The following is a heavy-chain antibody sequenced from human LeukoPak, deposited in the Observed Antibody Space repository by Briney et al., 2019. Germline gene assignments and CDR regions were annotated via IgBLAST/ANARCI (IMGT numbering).Heavy chain of an antibody. J-gene: IGHJ4*02. CDR2: IYHSGST. D-gene: IGHD6-13*01. V-gene: IGHV4-4*02. CDR1: GGSISSSNW. Sequence: PSGTLSLTCAVSGGSISSSNWWSWVRQPPGKGLGWIGEIYHSGSTNYNPSLKSRVTISVDKSKNQFSLKLSSVTAADTAVYHCARAKADSSSWYFDYWGQGTLVTVSS. CDR3: ARAKADSSSWYFDY.